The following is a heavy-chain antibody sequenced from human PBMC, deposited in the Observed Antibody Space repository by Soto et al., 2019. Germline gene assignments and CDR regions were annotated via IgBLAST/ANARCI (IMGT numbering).Heavy chain of an antibody. CDR3: GRHTGGMALAGTGGYSDT. Sequence: PSETLSLTCTVSGGSISSSSYYWGWIRQPPGKGLEWIGSIYYSGSTYYNPSLKSRVTISVDTSKNQFSLKLSSVTAADTAVYYCGRHTGGMALAGTGGYSDTWGKETLAPAAS. J-gene: IGHJ5*02. CDR2: IYYSGST. CDR1: GGSISSSSYY. D-gene: IGHD6-19*01. V-gene: IGHV4-39*01.